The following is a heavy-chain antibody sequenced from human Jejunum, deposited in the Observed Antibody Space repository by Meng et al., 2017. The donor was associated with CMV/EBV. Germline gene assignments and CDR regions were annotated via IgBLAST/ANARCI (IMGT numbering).Heavy chain of an antibody. J-gene: IGHJ4*02. CDR3: ARQMCGGDCPRSY. D-gene: IGHD2-21*01. CDR1: GYSFTNYW. Sequence: KGSGYSFTNYWIGWVRQMPGKGLEWTGIIYPGDSDTVYSPSFQGQVTISADKSISTAYLQWSSLKASDTAMYYCARQMCGGDCPRSYWGQGTLVTVSS. V-gene: IGHV5-51*01. CDR2: IYPGDSDT.